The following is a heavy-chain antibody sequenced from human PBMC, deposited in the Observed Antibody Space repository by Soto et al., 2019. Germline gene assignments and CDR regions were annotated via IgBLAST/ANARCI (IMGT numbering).Heavy chain of an antibody. D-gene: IGHD3-10*01. CDR2: IYYSGST. CDR1: GGSISSGGYY. J-gene: IGHJ5*02. V-gene: IGHV4-31*03. Sequence: SETLSLTCTVSGGSISSGGYYWSWIRQHPGKGLEWIGYIYYSGSTYYNPSLKSRVTISVDTSKNQFSLKLSSVTAADTAVYYCARAHNYYYGSGSHENNWFDPWGQGTLVTVSS. CDR3: ARAHNYYYGSGSHENNWFDP.